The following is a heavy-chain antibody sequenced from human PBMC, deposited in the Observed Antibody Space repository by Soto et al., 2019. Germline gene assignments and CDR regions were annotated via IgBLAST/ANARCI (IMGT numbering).Heavy chain of an antibody. D-gene: IGHD2-2*01. CDR1: GFTFISYA. J-gene: IGHJ2*01. V-gene: IGHV3-23*01. CDR2: ISGGGDAT. CDR3: ARKVPGSTTRPDYWYCDL. Sequence: EVQLLESGGGLVQPGGSLRLSCAASGFTFISYAMNWVRQAPGKGLQWVSAISGGGDATFYADSVKGRFTISRDNSRNTVTLQMNSLGADDTAVYYCARKVPGSTTRPDYWYCDLWGRGTLVTVSP.